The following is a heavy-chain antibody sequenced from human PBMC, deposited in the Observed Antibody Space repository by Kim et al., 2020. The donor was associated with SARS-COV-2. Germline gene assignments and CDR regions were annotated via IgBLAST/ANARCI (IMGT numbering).Heavy chain of an antibody. D-gene: IGHD3-3*01. V-gene: IGHV4-4*02. CDR3: ARFRDDSKTFDY. Sequence: NYNPSLKSRVTISVDKSKNQFSLKLSSVTAADTAVYYCARFRDDSKTFDYWGQGTLVTVSS. J-gene: IGHJ4*02.